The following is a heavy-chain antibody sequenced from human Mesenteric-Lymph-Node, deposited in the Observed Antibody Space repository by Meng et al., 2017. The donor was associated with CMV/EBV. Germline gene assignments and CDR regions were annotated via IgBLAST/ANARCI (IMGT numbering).Heavy chain of an antibody. CDR1: GFIFSDYE. Sequence: GESLKISCAASGFIFSDYEANWVRQAPGRGLEWVSYISSTGTTIYYADSAKGRFTMSRDNANNSLYLQMNSLRAEDTAVYYCVTDKYCSSTRGCLDVWGQGTTVTVSS. V-gene: IGHV3-48*03. CDR2: ISSTGTTI. D-gene: IGHD2-2*01. CDR3: VTDKYCSSTRGCLDV. J-gene: IGHJ6*02.